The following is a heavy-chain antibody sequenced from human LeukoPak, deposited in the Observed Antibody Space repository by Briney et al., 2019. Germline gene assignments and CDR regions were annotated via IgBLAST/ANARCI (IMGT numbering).Heavy chain of an antibody. D-gene: IGHD6-6*01. CDR1: GFTVSNDY. Sequence: PGGSLRLSCAVSGFTVSNDYMSWVRQAPGKGLEWVSVIYGGGDTYYADSARGRFTISRDNFENTLFLQMDSLRPEDTAVYYCTRLLPSSHHFFDSWGQGTLVTVSS. CDR2: IYGGGDT. V-gene: IGHV3-53*01. J-gene: IGHJ4*02. CDR3: TRLLPSSHHFFDS.